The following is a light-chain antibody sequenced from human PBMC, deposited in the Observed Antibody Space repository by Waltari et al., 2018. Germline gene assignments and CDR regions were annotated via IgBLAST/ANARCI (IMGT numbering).Light chain of an antibody. J-gene: IGKJ4*01. Sequence: DIQMTQSPSSLSASVGDRVTITCQASQDIGNYVSWYQHKPGKAPSLLIYDASNLEAGVSSRFSGSGSGTIFTLTINSLRPEDIATYYCQQYDSLLTFGGGTKVQI. CDR1: QDIGNY. CDR3: QQYDSLLT. CDR2: DAS. V-gene: IGKV1-33*01.